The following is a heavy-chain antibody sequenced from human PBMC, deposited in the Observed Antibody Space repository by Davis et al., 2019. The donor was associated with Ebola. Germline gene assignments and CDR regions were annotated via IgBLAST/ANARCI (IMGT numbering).Heavy chain of an antibody. J-gene: IGHJ4*02. Sequence: SETLSLTCTVSGGSISSYYWSWIRQPPGKGLEWIGYIYYSGSTNYNPSLKSRVTISVDTSKNQFSLKLSSVTAADTAVYYCTSNFRQQLDPRGTTDYWGQGTLVTVSS. CDR2: IYYSGST. V-gene: IGHV4-59*08. D-gene: IGHD6-13*01. CDR1: GGSISSYY. CDR3: TSNFRQQLDPRGTTDY.